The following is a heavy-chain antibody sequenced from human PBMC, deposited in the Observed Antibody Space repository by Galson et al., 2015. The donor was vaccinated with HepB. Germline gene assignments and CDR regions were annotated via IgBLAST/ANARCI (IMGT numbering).Heavy chain of an antibody. Sequence: SLRLSCAASGFSFSTYWMTWVRQAPGKGLEWVANIKQYGSETYYVDSVKGRFTISRDDAKNSVYLRMNSLKTEDTAVYYCATPRIPAAGQTDYWGQGTLVTVSS. CDR3: ATPRIPAAGQTDY. D-gene: IGHD6-13*01. J-gene: IGHJ4*02. CDR1: GFSFSTYW. CDR2: IKQYGSET. V-gene: IGHV3-7*03.